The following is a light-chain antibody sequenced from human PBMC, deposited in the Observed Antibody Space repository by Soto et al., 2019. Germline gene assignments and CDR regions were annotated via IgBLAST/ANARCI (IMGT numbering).Light chain of an antibody. J-gene: IGKJ1*01. CDR2: GTS. Sequence: VVLTQSPATLSLSPGERATLSCRASQGVSARYLAWYQQRPAQPPRLLIYGTSTRSTGIPDRFIGSGSGTDFTLTITRLEPEDFALYYCQQYGSSPWTFGLGTKVDIK. CDR1: QGVSARY. V-gene: IGKV3-20*01. CDR3: QQYGSSPWT.